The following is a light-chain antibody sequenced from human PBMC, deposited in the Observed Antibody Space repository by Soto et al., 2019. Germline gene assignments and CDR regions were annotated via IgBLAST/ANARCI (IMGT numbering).Light chain of an antibody. Sequence: EIVLTQSPATLSLSPGERATLSCRASQSVSSYLAWYQHKPGQAPRLLIYDASNRATGIPDRFSGSGSGTDFTLTISSLEPEDFAAYYCQQRSNWPRTFGQGTEVEIK. CDR3: QQRSNWPRT. V-gene: IGKV3-11*01. CDR2: DAS. J-gene: IGKJ1*01. CDR1: QSVSSY.